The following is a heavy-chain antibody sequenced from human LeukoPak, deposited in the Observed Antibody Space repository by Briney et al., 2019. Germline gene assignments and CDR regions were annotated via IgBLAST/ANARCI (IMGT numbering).Heavy chain of an antibody. V-gene: IGHV1-2*02. CDR1: GYTFTSYD. D-gene: IGHD5-12*01. CDR2: MNPNSGGT. J-gene: IGHJ4*02. CDR3: ARALNLRYSGYE. Sequence: ASVKVSCKASGYTFTSYDINWVRQATGQGLEWMGWMNPNSGGTNYAQKFQGRVTMTRDTSISTAYMELSRLRSDDTAVYYCARALNLRYSGYEWGQGTLVTVSS.